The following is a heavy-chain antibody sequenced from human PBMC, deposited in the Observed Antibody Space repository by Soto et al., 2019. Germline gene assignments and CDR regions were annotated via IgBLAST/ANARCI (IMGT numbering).Heavy chain of an antibody. CDR2: IYYSGST. Sequence: QVQLQESGPGLVKPSQTLSLTCTVSGGSISSGGYYWSWIRQHPGKGLEWIGYIYYSGSTYYNPSLKSRVTISVDTSKNQFSLNLSSVTAADTAVYYCARGRVVRGLNSRYYFDYWGQGTLVTVSS. J-gene: IGHJ4*02. D-gene: IGHD3-10*01. CDR3: ARGRVVRGLNSRYYFDY. V-gene: IGHV4-31*03. CDR1: GGSISSGGYY.